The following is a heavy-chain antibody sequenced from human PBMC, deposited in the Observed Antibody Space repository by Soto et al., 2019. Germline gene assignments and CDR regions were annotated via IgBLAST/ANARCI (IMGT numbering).Heavy chain of an antibody. J-gene: IGHJ3*02. CDR3: ARRLYGGRTLAYAFDI. V-gene: IGHV3-11*05. Sequence: QVQLVESGGGLVKPGGSLRLSCAASGFTFSDYYMSWIRQAPGKGLEWVSYISSSSSYTNYADSVKGRFTISRDNAKNSLYLQMNGLRADDTAVYYCARRLYGGRTLAYAFDIWGQGTMVTGS. CDR1: GFTFSDYY. D-gene: IGHD2-15*01. CDR2: ISSSSSYT.